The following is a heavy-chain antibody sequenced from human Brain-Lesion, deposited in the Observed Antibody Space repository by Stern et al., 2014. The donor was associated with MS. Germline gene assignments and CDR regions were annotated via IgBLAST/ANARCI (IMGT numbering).Heavy chain of an antibody. CDR1: GLTLSSYW. CDR3: AADTRAMTVFY. CDR2: IKQDGSEK. D-gene: IGHD2-21*02. Sequence: EVQLVESGGGLVQPGGSLRLSCAASGLTLSSYWMSWVRQAPGKGLEWVASIKQDGSEKYYVDSVKGRFTISRDNAKNSLFLQMNSLRAEDTAAYSCAADTRAMTVFYWGQGTLVTVSS. J-gene: IGHJ4*02. V-gene: IGHV3-7*01.